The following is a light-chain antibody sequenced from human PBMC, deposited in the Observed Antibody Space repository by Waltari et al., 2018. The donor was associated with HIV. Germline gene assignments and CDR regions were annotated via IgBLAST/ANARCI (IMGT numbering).Light chain of an antibody. CDR2: RNT. CDR3: AAWGDDLSGPVL. V-gene: IGLV1-47*01. J-gene: IGLJ2*01. Sequence: QSVLTQPPSASGTPGQRVTISCSGSSSNVHWYQKFPGTAPKLLIYRNTQRPSGVPDRFPGPKSGTSASRAISGLRSEDEADYDCAAWGDDLSGPVLFGGGTKLTVL. CDR1: SSN.